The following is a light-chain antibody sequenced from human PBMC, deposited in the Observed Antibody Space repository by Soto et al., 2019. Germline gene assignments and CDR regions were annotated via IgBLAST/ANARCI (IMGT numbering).Light chain of an antibody. V-gene: IGLV2-8*01. Sequence: QSALTQPPSASGSPGQSVTISCTGTSSDVGHYIYVSWYQQQPGKAPKLMIYEVSKRPSGVPDRLSGSKSGNTASLTVSGLQAEDEADYYCSSYGGSNNLVFGGGTKVTVL. CDR3: SSYGGSNNLV. CDR1: SSDVGHYIY. J-gene: IGLJ3*02. CDR2: EVS.